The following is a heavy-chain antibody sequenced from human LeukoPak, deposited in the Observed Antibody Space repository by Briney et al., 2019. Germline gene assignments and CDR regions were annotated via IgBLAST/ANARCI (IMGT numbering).Heavy chain of an antibody. CDR3: ARGGGKAYGDYELDY. CDR2: IYPGDSDT. CDR1: GYSFTSYW. Sequence: GESLKISCKGSGYSFTSYWIGWVRQMPGKSLEWMGIIYPGDSDTRYSPSFQGQVTISADKSISTAYLQWSSLKASDTTMYYCARGGGKAYGDYELDYWGQGTLVTVSS. J-gene: IGHJ4*02. V-gene: IGHV5-51*01. D-gene: IGHD4-17*01.